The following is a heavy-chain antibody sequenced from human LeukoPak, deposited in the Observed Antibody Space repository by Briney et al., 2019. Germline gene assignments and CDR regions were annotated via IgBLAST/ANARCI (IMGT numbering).Heavy chain of an antibody. CDR3: ARGGFEYSSGWYYFDY. D-gene: IGHD6-19*01. J-gene: IGHJ4*02. V-gene: IGHV3-30*01. Sequence: DSVKGRFTISRDNSKNTLYLQMNSLRAEDTAVYYCARGGFEYSSGWYYFDYWGQGTLVTVSS.